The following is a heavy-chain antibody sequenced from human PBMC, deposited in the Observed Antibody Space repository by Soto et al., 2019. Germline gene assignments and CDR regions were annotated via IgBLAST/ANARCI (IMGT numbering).Heavy chain of an antibody. J-gene: IGHJ4*02. D-gene: IGHD4-4*01. Sequence: GGSLRLSCAASAFTFSTSGMHWVRPAPGKGLEWVSGISGSGDSTYYADSVKGRFTISRDSSKNTVYLQMNSLRAGDTAVYFCAKEGDFSNPFDRWGQGTLVPVSS. CDR3: AKEGDFSNPFDR. CDR1: AFTFSTSG. V-gene: IGHV3-23*01. CDR2: ISGSGDST.